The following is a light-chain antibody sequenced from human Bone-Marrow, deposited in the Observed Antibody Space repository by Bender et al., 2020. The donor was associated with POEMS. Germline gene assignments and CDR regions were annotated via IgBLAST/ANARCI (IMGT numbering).Light chain of an antibody. J-gene: IGLJ2*01. CDR1: DLGDKY. CDR3: QAWDTYSVI. Sequence: SYEVTQPPSLSVSPVQTASITCSGDDLGDKYVAWYQQKPGQSPVLVIYQDTNRTSGIPERFSGSNSGNTPPLTISGTQAMDEDDYYCQAWDTYSVIFGGGTKLTVL. V-gene: IGLV3-1*01. CDR2: QDT.